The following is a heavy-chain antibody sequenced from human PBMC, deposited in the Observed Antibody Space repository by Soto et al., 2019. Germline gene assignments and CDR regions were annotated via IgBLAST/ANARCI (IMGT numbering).Heavy chain of an antibody. J-gene: IGHJ6*03. CDR3: ARIIRDYGDYGAYYYYMDV. D-gene: IGHD4-17*01. Sequence: ASETLSLTCAVYGGSFSGYYWSWIRQPPGKGLEWIGEINHSGSTNYNPSLKSRVTISVDTSKNQFSLKLSSVTAADTAVYYCARIIRDYGDYGAYYYYMDVWGKGTTVTVSS. V-gene: IGHV4-34*01. CDR1: GGSFSGYY. CDR2: INHSGST.